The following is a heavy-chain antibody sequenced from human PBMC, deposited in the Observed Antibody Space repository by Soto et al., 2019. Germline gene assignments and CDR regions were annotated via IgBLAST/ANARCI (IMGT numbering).Heavy chain of an antibody. J-gene: IGHJ5*02. D-gene: IGHD6-19*01. CDR3: AKDLSPGSSGGYRQPADP. CDR2: ISVSVGST. CDR1: GFTFSSYA. Sequence: RGSLRLSCAASGFTFSSYAMSWVRQAPGKGLEWVSAISVSVGSTYYADSVKGRFTISRDNSKNTLYLQMNSLRAEDTAVYYCAKDLSPGSSGGYRQPADPRGLGTLVTV. V-gene: IGHV3-23*01.